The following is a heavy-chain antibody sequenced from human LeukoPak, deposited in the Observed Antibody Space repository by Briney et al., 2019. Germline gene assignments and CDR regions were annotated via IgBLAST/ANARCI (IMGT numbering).Heavy chain of an antibody. J-gene: IGHJ4*02. Sequence: GRSLRLSCAASGFTFDDYAMHWVRQAPGKGLEWVSGISWNSGSIGYADSVKGRFTISRDNAKNSLYLQMNSLRAEDTAVYYCARVSSGSGSYRTLLSYWGRGTLVTVSS. D-gene: IGHD3-10*01. CDR1: GFTFDDYA. CDR2: ISWNSGSI. V-gene: IGHV3-9*01. CDR3: ARVSSGSGSYRTLLSY.